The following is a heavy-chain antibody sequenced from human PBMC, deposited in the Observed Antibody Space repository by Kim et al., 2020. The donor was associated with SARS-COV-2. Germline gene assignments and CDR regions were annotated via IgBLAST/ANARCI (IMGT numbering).Heavy chain of an antibody. CDR1: GGSISSSSYY. CDR2: IYYSGST. V-gene: IGHV4-39*07. CDR3: ARVAWSIEQGSYFDL. D-gene: IGHD6-6*01. Sequence: SETLSLTCTVSGGSISSSSYYWGWIRQPPGKGLEWIGSIYYSGSTYYNPSLKSRVTISVDTSKNQFSLKLSSVTAADTAVYYCARVAWSIEQGSYFDLWGRGTLVTVSS. J-gene: IGHJ2*01.